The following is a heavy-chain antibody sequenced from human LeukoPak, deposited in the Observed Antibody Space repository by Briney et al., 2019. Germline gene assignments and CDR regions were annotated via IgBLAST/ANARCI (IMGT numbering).Heavy chain of an antibody. D-gene: IGHD3-22*01. CDR1: GFTFSRYW. CDR2: MKQDGSEK. V-gene: IGHV3-7*03. Sequence: GGSLRLSCAASGFTFSRYWMSWVRQVPRKGLEWVANMKQDGSEKYYVDSVKGRFTISRDNAKNSLYLQMNSLRAEDTAVYYCARDKGDYDTSGSLFVFGGQGTLVTVSS. CDR3: ARDKGDYDTSGSLFVF. J-gene: IGHJ4*02.